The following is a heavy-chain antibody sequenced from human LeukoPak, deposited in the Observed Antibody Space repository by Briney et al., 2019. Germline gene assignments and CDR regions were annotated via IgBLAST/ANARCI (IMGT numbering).Heavy chain of an antibody. D-gene: IGHD5-18*01. CDR1: GYSFTSYW. J-gene: IGHJ6*02. V-gene: IGHV5-51*01. Sequence: PGESLKISCKGSGYSFTSYWIGWVRQMPGKGLEWMGIIYPGDSDTRYSPSFQGQVTISADKSISTAYLQWSSLKASDTAMYYCARHGRIQLWLRRSDYYYGMDVWGQGTTVTVSS. CDR2: IYPGDSDT. CDR3: ARHGRIQLWLRRSDYYYGMDV.